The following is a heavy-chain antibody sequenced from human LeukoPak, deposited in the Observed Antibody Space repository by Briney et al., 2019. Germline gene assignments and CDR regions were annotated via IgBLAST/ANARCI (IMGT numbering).Heavy chain of an antibody. CDR2: MNPNSGAR. V-gene: IGHV1-2*02. CDR3: VRDEYDSSGYYEF. J-gene: IGHJ4*02. Sequence: ASMKVSCKASGYTFTNYYIYWVRQAPGQGLEWMGWMNPNSGARTYAQKFQGRVTLTRDTSINTAYMELSRLTSDDTAVYYCVRDEYDSSGYYEFWGQGALVTVSS. D-gene: IGHD3-22*01. CDR1: GYTFTNYY.